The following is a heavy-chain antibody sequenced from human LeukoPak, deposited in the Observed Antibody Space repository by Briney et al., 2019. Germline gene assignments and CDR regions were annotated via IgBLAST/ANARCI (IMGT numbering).Heavy chain of an antibody. CDR1: GGTFSSYA. CDR2: IIPILGIA. Sequence: ASVKVSCKASGGTFSSYAISWVRQAPGQGLEWMGRIIPILGIANYAQKFQGGVTITADKSTSTAYTELSSLRSEDTAVYYCARGGAVAGPFDYWGQGTLVTVSS. J-gene: IGHJ4*02. CDR3: ARGGAVAGPFDY. V-gene: IGHV1-69*04. D-gene: IGHD6-19*01.